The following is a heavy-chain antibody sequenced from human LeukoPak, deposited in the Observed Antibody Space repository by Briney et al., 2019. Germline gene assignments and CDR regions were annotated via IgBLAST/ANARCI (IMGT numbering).Heavy chain of an antibody. CDR3: ARERGAANDY. CDR1: GFTFSSYA. Sequence: GGSLRLSCAASGFTFSSYAMHWVRQAPGKGLEWVAVISYDGSNKYYADSVKGRFTISRDNSKNTLYLQMNSLRAEDTAVYYCARERGAANDYWGQGTLVTVSS. J-gene: IGHJ4*02. D-gene: IGHD6-25*01. V-gene: IGHV3-30*04. CDR2: ISYDGSNK.